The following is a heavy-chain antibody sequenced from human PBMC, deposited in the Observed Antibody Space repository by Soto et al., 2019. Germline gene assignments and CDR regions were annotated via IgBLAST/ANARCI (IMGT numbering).Heavy chain of an antibody. CDR2: VSYEGANK. J-gene: IGHJ6*02. D-gene: IGHD6-13*01. Sequence: PGGSLRLSCVTSGFTFSTYGMHWVRQAPGKGPEWVAVVSYEGANKYYGDSVKGRFTISRDNSKNTLYLQMNRLSVEDTAVYFCAKDLGYTSSWHGTIHYKGMDVWGQGTTVTVSS. CDR1: GFTFSTYG. CDR3: AKDLGYTSSWHGTIHYKGMDV. V-gene: IGHV3-30*18.